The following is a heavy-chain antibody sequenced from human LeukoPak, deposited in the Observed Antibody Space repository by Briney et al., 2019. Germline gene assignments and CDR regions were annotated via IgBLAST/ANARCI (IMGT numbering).Heavy chain of an antibody. CDR1: GYTFSGYY. V-gene: IGHV1-2*02. D-gene: IGHD2-15*01. CDR3: ARGSVVVVAATHYFDY. Sequence: ASVKVSCKASGYTFSGYYMHWVRQAPGQGLESMGWINSNSGARNYAPKFQGRVSMTRDTSISTAYMELTRLRSDDTAVYYCARGSVVVVAATHYFDYWGQGALVTVSS. J-gene: IGHJ4*02. CDR2: INSNSGAR.